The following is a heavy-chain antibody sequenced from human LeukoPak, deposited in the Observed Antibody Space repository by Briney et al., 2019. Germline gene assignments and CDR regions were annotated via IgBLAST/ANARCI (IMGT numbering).Heavy chain of an antibody. Sequence: SETLSLTCTVSGGSISSYYWNWIRQPPGKGLEWIGYIDNNSGSISYNPSLKSRLTISLDTSKNHFSLKLSSVTAADTAIYYCARKAGTSRAYSVDYWGQGTLVTVSS. V-gene: IGHV4-59*12. CDR2: IDNNSGSI. D-gene: IGHD1-14*01. CDR3: ARKAGTSRAYSVDY. CDR1: GGSISSYY. J-gene: IGHJ4*02.